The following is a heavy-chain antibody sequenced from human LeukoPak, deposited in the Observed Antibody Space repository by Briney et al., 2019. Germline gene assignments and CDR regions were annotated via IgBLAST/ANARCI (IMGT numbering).Heavy chain of an antibody. D-gene: IGHD6-25*01. V-gene: IGHV1-2*02. CDR1: GYTFTGYY. CDR2: INPNTGAT. Sequence: GASVKVSCKASGYTFTGYYMHWVRQAPGQGLEWMGWINPNTGATNYAQKSQGRVTMTTDTSISTAYMELSRLRSDDTAVYYCVTLLSNAAFDYWGQGTLVTVSS. J-gene: IGHJ4*02. CDR3: VTLLSNAAFDY.